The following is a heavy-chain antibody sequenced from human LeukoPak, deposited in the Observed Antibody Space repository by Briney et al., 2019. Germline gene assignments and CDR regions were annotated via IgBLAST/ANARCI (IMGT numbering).Heavy chain of an antibody. CDR2: IKTDGSTT. V-gene: IGHV3-74*01. J-gene: IGHJ4*02. Sequence: PGRSLRLSCAASGFTFSSYSMHWVRQAPGKGLVWVSRIKTDGSTTTYADSVKGRFTISRDNAKNTLYLQMDSLRAEDTAVYYCARGIGGYWGQGTLVTVSS. CDR1: GFTFSSYS. CDR3: ARGIGGY. D-gene: IGHD1-26*01.